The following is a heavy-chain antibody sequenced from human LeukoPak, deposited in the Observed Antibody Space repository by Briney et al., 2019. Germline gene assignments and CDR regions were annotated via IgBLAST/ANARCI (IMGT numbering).Heavy chain of an antibody. Sequence: GGSLRLSCTASGVKFDDYDMSGVRPVPGKGLEGVSGITWNGDKTGYASSVRGRFAISRDQTKKSLYLQMSSLRAEDTALYYCARGWATVVTQGRNDAFDIWGQGTMVTVSS. D-gene: IGHD4-23*01. CDR3: ARGWATVVTQGRNDAFDI. CDR2: ITWNGDKT. CDR1: GVKFDDYD. V-gene: IGHV3-20*04. J-gene: IGHJ3*02.